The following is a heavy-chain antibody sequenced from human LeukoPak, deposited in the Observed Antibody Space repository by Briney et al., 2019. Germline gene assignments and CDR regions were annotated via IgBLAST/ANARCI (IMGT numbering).Heavy chain of an antibody. CDR1: GFTFSSYA. J-gene: IGHJ4*02. D-gene: IGHD3-10*01. V-gene: IGHV3-23*01. CDR2: ISGSGGST. Sequence: EGSLRLSCAASGFTFSSYAMSWVRQAPGKGLEWVSAISGSGGSTYYADSVKGRFTISRDNSKNTLYLQMNSLRAEDTAVYYCAKTTMVRGVMIYFDYWGQGTLVTVSS. CDR3: AKTTMVRGVMIYFDY.